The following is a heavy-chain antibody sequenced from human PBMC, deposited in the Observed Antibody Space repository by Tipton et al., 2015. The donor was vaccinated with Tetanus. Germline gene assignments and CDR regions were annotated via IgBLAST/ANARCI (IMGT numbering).Heavy chain of an antibody. Sequence: TLPLTCAAYGGSFGGYYWSWIRQPPGKGLEWIGEISNSGGTNYNPSLKSRVTMSIDTSKKQFSLNLTSVTAADTALYFCARGSVVITAAKCLDYWGQGTQVTVSS. V-gene: IGHV4-34*01. CDR1: GGSFGGYY. D-gene: IGHD2-2*01. CDR3: ARGSVVITAAKCLDY. J-gene: IGHJ4*02. CDR2: ISNSGGT.